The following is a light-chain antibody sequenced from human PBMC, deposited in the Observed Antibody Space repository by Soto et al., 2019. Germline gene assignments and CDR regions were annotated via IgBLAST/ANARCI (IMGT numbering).Light chain of an antibody. CDR3: QQRSTWPPS. CDR2: VAS. V-gene: IGKV3-11*01. Sequence: EIVLTQSPATLSLSPGERATLSCRASQSVSNHLVWYQQKSGQAPRLLIYVASNRATDIPARFSGSGSGTDFTLTISSLEPEDFAVYYCQQRSTWPPSFGQGTRLEIK. J-gene: IGKJ5*01. CDR1: QSVSNH.